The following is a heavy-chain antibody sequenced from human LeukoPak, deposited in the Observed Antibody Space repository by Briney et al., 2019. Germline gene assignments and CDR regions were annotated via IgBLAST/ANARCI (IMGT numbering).Heavy chain of an antibody. V-gene: IGHV4-4*09. CDR3: AKREGPMSGSYDYFDP. CDR2: IHSNGYT. D-gene: IGHD1-26*01. J-gene: IGHJ5*02. Sequence: PSETLSLTCTVSGGSISSYYWSWIRQPPGKGLEWIAYIHSNGYTNYNPSLKSRVTISVDTSNNQFSLKVTSVTAADTAMYYCAKREGPMSGSYDYFDPWGQGTLVTVS. CDR1: GGSISSYY.